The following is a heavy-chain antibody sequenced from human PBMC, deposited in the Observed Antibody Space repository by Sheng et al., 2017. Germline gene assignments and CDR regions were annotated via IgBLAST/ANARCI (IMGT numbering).Heavy chain of an antibody. Sequence: QVQLQESGPGLVKPSETLSLTCTVSGYSISSGYYWGWIRQPPGKGLEWIGSIYHSGSTYYNPSLKSRVTISVDTSKNQFSLKLSSVTAADTAVYYCARVLGGATVFSWGQGTLVTVSS. D-gene: IGHD1-26*01. V-gene: IGHV4-38-2*02. CDR3: ARVLGGATVFS. J-gene: IGHJ5*02. CDR1: GYSISSGYY. CDR2: IYHSGST.